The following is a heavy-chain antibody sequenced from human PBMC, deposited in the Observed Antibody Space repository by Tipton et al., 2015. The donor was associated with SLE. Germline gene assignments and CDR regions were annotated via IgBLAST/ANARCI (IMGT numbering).Heavy chain of an antibody. V-gene: IGHV4-39*07. D-gene: IGHD5-12*01. Sequence: LRLSCTVSGGSISSFGYYWGWIRQPPGKGLEWIGSVYYTGSTYYNPSLKSRVTISADTSQNQFSLHLNSVTAADTAGYYCARGGVGGYDYFDYWGQGTLVTVSS. J-gene: IGHJ4*02. CDR2: VYYTGST. CDR1: GGSISSFGYY. CDR3: ARGGVGGYDYFDY.